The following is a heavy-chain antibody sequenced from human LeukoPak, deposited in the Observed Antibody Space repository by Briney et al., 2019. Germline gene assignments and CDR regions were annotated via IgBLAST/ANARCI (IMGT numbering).Heavy chain of an antibody. Sequence: GASVKVSCKASGYTFTSYGISWVRQAPGQGLEWMGWISAYNGNTNYAQKLQGRVTMTTDTSTSTAHMELRSLRAEDTAVYYCAKAPPMIPDYWGQGTLVTVSS. CDR1: GYTFTSYG. J-gene: IGHJ4*02. D-gene: IGHD3-22*01. CDR3: AKAPPMIPDY. V-gene: IGHV1-18*01. CDR2: ISAYNGNT.